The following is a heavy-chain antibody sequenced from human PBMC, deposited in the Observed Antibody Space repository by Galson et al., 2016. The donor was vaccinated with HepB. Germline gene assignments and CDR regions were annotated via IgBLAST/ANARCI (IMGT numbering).Heavy chain of an antibody. CDR1: GGSISSANYF. J-gene: IGHJ4*02. V-gene: IGHV4-31*03. CDR2: IRYSGDS. D-gene: IGHD6-19*01. Sequence: TLSLTCTVSGGSISSANYFWSWIRQHPGKGPEWIAYIRYSGDSYYNPSLKSRVTISVDTSKSQFSLNLNSVTAADTAVYYCASTVAVPDFYFDYWGQGTLVTVSS. CDR3: ASTVAVPDFYFDY.